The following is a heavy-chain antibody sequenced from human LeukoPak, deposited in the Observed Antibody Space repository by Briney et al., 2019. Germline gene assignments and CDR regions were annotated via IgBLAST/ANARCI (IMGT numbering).Heavy chain of an antibody. CDR3: ATLSYGAFDV. D-gene: IGHD1-26*01. J-gene: IGHJ3*01. Sequence: PSETLSLTCTVSGDSISGYYWSWIRQPPGKGLEWIAYMYYSGSTHYNPSLKSRVSISVDTSKNQFSLKLSSVTAADTAMYYCATLSYGAFDVWGQGTMVTVSS. CDR2: MYYSGST. CDR1: GDSISGYY. V-gene: IGHV4-59*01.